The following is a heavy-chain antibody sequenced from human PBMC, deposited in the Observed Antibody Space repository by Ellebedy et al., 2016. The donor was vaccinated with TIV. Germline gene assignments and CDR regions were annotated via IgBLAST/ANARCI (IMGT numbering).Heavy chain of an antibody. J-gene: IGHJ3*02. Sequence: PGGSLRLSCVASGFTFNTYTMNWVRQAPGKGLEWVSYITTSSRTIYYADSVKGRFTISRDNARKSLYLQMNSLRSEDTAFYYCVKGLDGFDIWGQGTMVTVSS. V-gene: IGHV3-48*04. CDR1: GFTFNTYT. CDR2: ITTSSRTI. D-gene: IGHD3/OR15-3a*01. CDR3: VKGLDGFDI.